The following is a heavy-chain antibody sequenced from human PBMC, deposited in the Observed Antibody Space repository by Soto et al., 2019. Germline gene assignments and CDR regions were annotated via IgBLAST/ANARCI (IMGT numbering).Heavy chain of an antibody. Sequence: PGGSLRLSCAASGFTFSSYEMNWVRQAPGKGLEWVSYLSDSGFTIHYAESVKGRFTISRDNAKNSLYLQMNGLRAEDTAVYYCARALYDNSGHYHGAFDHWGRGTLVTVSS. CDR3: ARALYDNSGHYHGAFDH. CDR2: LSDSGFTI. V-gene: IGHV3-48*03. J-gene: IGHJ4*02. CDR1: GFTFSSYE. D-gene: IGHD3-22*01.